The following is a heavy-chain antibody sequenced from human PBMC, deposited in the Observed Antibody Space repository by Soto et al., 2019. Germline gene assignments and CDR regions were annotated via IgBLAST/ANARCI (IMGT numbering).Heavy chain of an antibody. CDR3: ARGARSGAFDI. V-gene: IGHV4-59*01. CDR2: IYYSGST. D-gene: IGHD3-22*01. J-gene: IGHJ3*02. Sequence: SETLCLTCTVSGGSISSYDWSWIRQPPGKGLEWIGYIYYSGSTNYNPSLKSRVTISVDTSKNQFSLKLSSVTAADTAVYYCARGARSGAFDIWGQGTMVTVSS. CDR1: GGSISSYD.